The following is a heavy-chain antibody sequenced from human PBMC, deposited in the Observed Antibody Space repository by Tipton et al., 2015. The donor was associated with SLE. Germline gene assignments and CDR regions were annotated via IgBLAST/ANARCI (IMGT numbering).Heavy chain of an antibody. Sequence: TLSLTCAVYGGSFSGYYWSWIRQPPGKGLEWIGEINHSGSTNYNPSLKSRVIISVDTSKNQFSLKLSSVTAADTAVYYCARGGTAMAYWYFDLWGRGTLVTVSS. CDR1: GGSFSGYY. V-gene: IGHV4-34*01. CDR3: ARGGTAMAYWYFDL. J-gene: IGHJ2*01. CDR2: INHSGST. D-gene: IGHD5-18*01.